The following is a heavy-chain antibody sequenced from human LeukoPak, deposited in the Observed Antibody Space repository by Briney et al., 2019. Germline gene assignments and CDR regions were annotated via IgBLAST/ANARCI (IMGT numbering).Heavy chain of an antibody. CDR1: GFTFSSYW. V-gene: IGHV3-7*01. J-gene: IGHJ4*02. CDR3: ARDGRAYYDFWSGYCGY. Sequence: GGSLRLSCAASGFTFSSYWMSWVRQAPGKGLEWVANIKQDGSEKYYVDSVKGRFTISRDNAKNSLYLQMNGLRAEDTAVYYCARDGRAYYDFWSGYCGYWGQGTLVTVSS. D-gene: IGHD3-3*01. CDR2: IKQDGSEK.